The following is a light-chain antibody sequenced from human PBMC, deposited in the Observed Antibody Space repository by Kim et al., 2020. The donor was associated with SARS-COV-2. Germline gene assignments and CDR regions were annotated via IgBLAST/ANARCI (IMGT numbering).Light chain of an antibody. V-gene: IGKV3-20*01. J-gene: IGKJ2*01. CDR2: SAS. Sequence: EIVLTQSPGTLSLSPGERATLSCRASQSVSRSYLAWYQQKPGQAPRLLISSASSRATGIPDRFTGSGSGTDFTLTISRLEPGDSAVYYCHQYGSSYTFGQGTKLEI. CDR3: HQYGSSYT. CDR1: QSVSRSY.